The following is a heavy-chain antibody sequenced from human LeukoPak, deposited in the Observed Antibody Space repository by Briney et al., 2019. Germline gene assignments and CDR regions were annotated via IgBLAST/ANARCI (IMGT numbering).Heavy chain of an antibody. CDR1: GFTFSSYD. D-gene: IGHD5-18*01. CDR2: IRYDGSNK. Sequence: PGGSLRLSCAASGFTFSSYDIHWVRQAPGKGLEWVAFIRYDGSNKYYADSVRGRFTISRDNSKNTLYLQMNSLRAEDTAVYYCAKDGTGGPSWGPAWIQLWPTTQGLYYMDVWGKGTTVTISS. J-gene: IGHJ6*03. CDR3: AKDGTGGPSWGPAWIQLWPTTQGLYYMDV. V-gene: IGHV3-30*02.